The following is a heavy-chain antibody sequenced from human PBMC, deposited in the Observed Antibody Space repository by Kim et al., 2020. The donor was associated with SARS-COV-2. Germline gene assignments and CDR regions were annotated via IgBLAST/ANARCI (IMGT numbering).Heavy chain of an antibody. CDR1: GYIFTNYW. CDR2: IYPGDSDT. CDR3: ARQYSGYDRGYFQH. D-gene: IGHD5-12*01. Sequence: GESLKISCKGSGYIFTNYWIGWVRQMPGKGLEWMGIIYPGDSDTRYSPSFQGQVTISADRSISTAYLQWSSLKASDTAIYYCARQYSGYDRGYFQHWGQGTLVTVSS. V-gene: IGHV5-51*01. J-gene: IGHJ1*01.